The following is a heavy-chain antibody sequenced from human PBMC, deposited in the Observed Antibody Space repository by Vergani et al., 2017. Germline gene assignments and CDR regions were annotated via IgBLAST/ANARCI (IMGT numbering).Heavy chain of an antibody. J-gene: IGHJ5*01. CDR1: ESTFSDYN. V-gene: IGHV1-2*02. Sequence: QVQLMQSGPVMKKPGGSMKVSCQASESTFSDYNIHWVRQAPGQGLQWMGGISPRTGDTDYLQRFQDRVTMTRDASTKTVYLKMTRLTSDDTAIYYCAHSWNFGRRDWFDSWGPGTLVAVSS. CDR3: AHSWNFGRRDWFDS. D-gene: IGHD1-26*01. CDR2: ISPRTGDT.